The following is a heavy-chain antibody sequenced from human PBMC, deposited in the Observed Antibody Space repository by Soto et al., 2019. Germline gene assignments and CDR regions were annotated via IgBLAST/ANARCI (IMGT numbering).Heavy chain of an antibody. CDR1: GYSFTSYW. D-gene: IGHD3-9*01. V-gene: IGHV5-10-1*01. CDR3: ARLLYYDILTGSYYYYGMDV. CDR2: VDPSDSYT. Sequence: PGESLKISCKGSGYSFTSYWISWVRQMPGKDLEWMGRVDPSDSYTNYSPSFQGHVTISADKSSSTAYLQWSSLKASDTAMYYCARLLYYDILTGSYYYYGMDVWGQGTTVTISS. J-gene: IGHJ6*02.